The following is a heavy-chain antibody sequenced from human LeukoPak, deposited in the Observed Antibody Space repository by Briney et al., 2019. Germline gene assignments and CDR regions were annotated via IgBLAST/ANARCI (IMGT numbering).Heavy chain of an antibody. Sequence: PGGSLRLSCAASGFTFSSYAMSWVRQAPGKGLEWVSAISGSGGSTYYADSVEGRFTISRDNSKNTLYLQMNSLRAEDTAVYYCAKASSSSYYYGMDVWGQGTTVTVSS. V-gene: IGHV3-23*01. CDR2: ISGSGGST. J-gene: IGHJ6*02. CDR1: GFTFSSYA. CDR3: AKASSSSYYYGMDV. D-gene: IGHD6-13*01.